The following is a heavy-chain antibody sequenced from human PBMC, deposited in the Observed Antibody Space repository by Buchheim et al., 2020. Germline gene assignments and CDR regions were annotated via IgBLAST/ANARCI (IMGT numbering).Heavy chain of an antibody. CDR2: IYHTGNT. V-gene: IGHV4-30-2*01. D-gene: IGHD1-14*01. Sequence: QLQLQESGPGLVKPSQTLSLTCTLSGDSISSGGYSWSWIRQPPGKGLEWIGYIYHTGNTYYNPSLKSRIAMSIDKSRNQFSLNLSSVTAADTAVYYCARRNTQGLYFDYWGQETL. J-gene: IGHJ4*02. CDR1: GDSISSGGYS. CDR3: ARRNTQGLYFDY.